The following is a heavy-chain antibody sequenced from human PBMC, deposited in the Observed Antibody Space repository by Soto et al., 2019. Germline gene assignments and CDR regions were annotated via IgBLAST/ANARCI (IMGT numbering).Heavy chain of an antibody. Sequence: GGSLRLSCAASGFNFSSYWMSWVRQAPGKGLEWVANIKQDGNEKNYVDSVKGRFTISRDNAKNSLYLQMNSLRAEDTAVYYCARDDYIWGSYRINWFDPWGQGTLVTVSS. CDR2: IKQDGNEK. D-gene: IGHD3-16*02. CDR3: ARDDYIWGSYRINWFDP. J-gene: IGHJ5*02. CDR1: GFNFSSYW. V-gene: IGHV3-7*01.